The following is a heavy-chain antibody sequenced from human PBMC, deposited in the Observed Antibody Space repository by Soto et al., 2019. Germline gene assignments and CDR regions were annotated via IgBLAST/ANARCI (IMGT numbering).Heavy chain of an antibody. J-gene: IGHJ4*02. Sequence: QVQLVQSGAEVKKPGASVKVSCKASGYTFTSYGISWVRQAPGQGLEWMGWISAYNGNTNYAQKLQGRGTMTTDTSTSTAYMELRSLRSDDTAVYYCARHRKIYGSGSYFGYWGQGTLVTVSS. CDR1: GYTFTSYG. CDR3: ARHRKIYGSGSYFGY. V-gene: IGHV1-18*01. D-gene: IGHD3-10*01. CDR2: ISAYNGNT.